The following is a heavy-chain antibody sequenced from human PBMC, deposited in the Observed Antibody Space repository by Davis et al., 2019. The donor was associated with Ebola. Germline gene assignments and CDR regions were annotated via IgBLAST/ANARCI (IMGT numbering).Heavy chain of an antibody. V-gene: IGHV3-11*06. CDR1: GFTFSDYY. CDR2: ISSSSSYT. J-gene: IGHJ6*04. CDR3: ARDRRPISGVVVILADFYQYALDV. Sequence: GGSLRLSCAASGFTFSDYYMSWIRQAPGKGLEWVSYISSSSSYTNYADSVKGRFTISRDNAKNSLYLQMNSLRAEDTAVYYCARDRRPISGVVVILADFYQYALDVWGKGTTVIVSS. D-gene: IGHD3-3*01.